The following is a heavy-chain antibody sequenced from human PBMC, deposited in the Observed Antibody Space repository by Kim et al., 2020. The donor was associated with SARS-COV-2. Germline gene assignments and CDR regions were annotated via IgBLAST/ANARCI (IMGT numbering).Heavy chain of an antibody. J-gene: IGHJ4*02. CDR2: IIPIFGTA. D-gene: IGHD3-9*01. CDR1: GGTFSSYA. V-gene: IGHV1-69*13. CDR3: ASLYYDILTGEIDY. Sequence: SVKVSCKASGGTFSSYAISWVRQAPGQGLEWMGGIIPIFGTANYAQKFQGRVTITADESTSTAYMELSSLRSEDTAVYYCASLYYDILTGEIDYWGQGTLVTVSS.